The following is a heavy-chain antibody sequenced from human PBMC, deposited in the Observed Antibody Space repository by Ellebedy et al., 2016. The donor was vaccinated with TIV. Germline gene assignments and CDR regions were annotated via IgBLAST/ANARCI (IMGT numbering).Heavy chain of an antibody. D-gene: IGHD3-3*01. V-gene: IGHV4-4*02. CDR3: ARGAGMVIMYFDC. CDR2: IYHRGST. CDR1: GGSISSNHW. Sequence: MPGGSLRLSCAVSGGSISSNHWWSWVRQPPGKGLEWIGEIYHRGSTNYTPSLKSRVTISVDKSKNQFSLKLTSVTAADTAVYYCARGAGMVIMYFDCWGQGTLVTVSS. J-gene: IGHJ4*02.